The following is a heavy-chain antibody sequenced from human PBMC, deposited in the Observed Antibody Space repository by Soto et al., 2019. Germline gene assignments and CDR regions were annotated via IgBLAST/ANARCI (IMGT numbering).Heavy chain of an antibody. CDR2: IKQDGSEK. J-gene: IGHJ5*02. Sequence: EVQLVESGGGLVQPGGSLRLSCEASGFIFNNYWMSWVRQTPGEGLEWVANIKQDGSEKDYVDSVKGRFTISRDNAKNSLSLQMNSLRADDTAVYYCARDRSLASWGQGTLVTVSS. V-gene: IGHV3-7*01. CDR1: GFIFNNYW. CDR3: ARDRSLAS.